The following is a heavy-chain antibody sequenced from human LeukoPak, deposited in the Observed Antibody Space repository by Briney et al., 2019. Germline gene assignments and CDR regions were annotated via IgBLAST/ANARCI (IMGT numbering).Heavy chain of an antibody. D-gene: IGHD3-10*01. CDR3: TKWSGFGDD. J-gene: IGHJ4*02. V-gene: IGHV3-23*01. CDR1: GFTFSSNS. CDR2: ISASGDST. Sequence: GGSLRLSCAASGFTFSSNSMTWVRQTPGKGLEWVSGISASGDSTFYADSVKGRFTISRDNSRNTLYLQMSSLRPEDTAVYYCTKWSGFGDDWGQGTLVTVSS.